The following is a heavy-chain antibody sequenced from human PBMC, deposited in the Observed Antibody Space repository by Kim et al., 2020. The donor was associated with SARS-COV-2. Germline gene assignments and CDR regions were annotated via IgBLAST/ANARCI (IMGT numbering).Heavy chain of an antibody. J-gene: IGHJ5*02. CDR3: ARGGIFGYCSSTSCYGWFDP. Sequence: SETLSLTCAVYGGSFSGYYWSWIRQPPGKGLEWIGEINHSGSTNYNPSLKSRVTISVDTSKNQFSLKLSSVTAADTAVYYCARGGIFGYCSSTSCYGWFDPWGQGTLVTVSS. CDR1: GGSFSGYY. D-gene: IGHD2-2*01. CDR2: INHSGST. V-gene: IGHV4-34*01.